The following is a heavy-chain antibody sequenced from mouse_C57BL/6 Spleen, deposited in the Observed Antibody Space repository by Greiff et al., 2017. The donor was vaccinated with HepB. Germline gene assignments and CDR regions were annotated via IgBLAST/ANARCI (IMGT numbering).Heavy chain of an antibody. Sequence: VKLMESGPELVKPGASVKISCKASGYAFSSSWMNWVKQRPGKGLEWIGRIYPGDGDTNYNGKFKGKATLTADKSSSTAYMQLSSLTSEDSAVYFCARYPYYGSSYDYFDYWGQGTTLTVSS. J-gene: IGHJ2*01. CDR1: GYAFSSSW. D-gene: IGHD1-1*01. CDR3: ARYPYYGSSYDYFDY. CDR2: IYPGDGDT. V-gene: IGHV1-82*01.